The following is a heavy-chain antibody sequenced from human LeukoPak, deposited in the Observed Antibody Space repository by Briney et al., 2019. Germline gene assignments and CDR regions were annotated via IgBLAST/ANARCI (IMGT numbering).Heavy chain of an antibody. J-gene: IGHJ4*02. CDR3: ARVRVPVYGGNLVDY. D-gene: IGHD4-23*01. V-gene: IGHV3-48*03. Sequence: GGSLRLSCAASGFTFSSYEMNWVRQAPGKRLEWVSYISSSGSGSTKYYADSVKGRFTISRDNAKNSLYLQMNSLRAEDTAVYYCARVRVPVYGGNLVDYWGQGTLVTVSS. CDR2: ISSSGSGSTK. CDR1: GFTFSSYE.